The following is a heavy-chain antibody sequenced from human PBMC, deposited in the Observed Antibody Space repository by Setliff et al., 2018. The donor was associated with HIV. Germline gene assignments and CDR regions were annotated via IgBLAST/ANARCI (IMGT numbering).Heavy chain of an antibody. Sequence: TLSLTCTVSGGSIWSGSYYWTWIRQPAGKGLEWIGHITASGGATYNPSVKSRVSISLGSPSSEFSLRLTSVSAADTAVYYCARAVVFASGNFWFDPWGPGALGTVS. J-gene: IGHJ5*02. CDR1: GGSIWSGSYY. CDR2: ITASGGA. V-gene: IGHV4-61*09. CDR3: ARAVVFASGNFWFDP. D-gene: IGHD3-3*01.